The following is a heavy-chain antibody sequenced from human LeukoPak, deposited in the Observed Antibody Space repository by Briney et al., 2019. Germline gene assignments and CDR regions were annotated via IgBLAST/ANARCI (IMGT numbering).Heavy chain of an antibody. CDR1: GFTFRSYS. V-gene: IGHV3-48*04. D-gene: IGHD3-16*01. Sequence: PGGSLRLSCAASGFTFRSYSMNWVRQAPGKGLEWLTYISSTSSAIYYAGSLKGRFTVSRDNAQNSLYLQMDSLRVEDSAVYYCARAIASYGDSAYWGQGTLVTVSS. J-gene: IGHJ4*02. CDR3: ARAIASYGDSAY. CDR2: ISSTSSAI.